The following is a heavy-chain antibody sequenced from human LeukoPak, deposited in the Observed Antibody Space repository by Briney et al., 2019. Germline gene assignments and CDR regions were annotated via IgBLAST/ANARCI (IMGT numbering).Heavy chain of an antibody. D-gene: IGHD1-26*01. CDR2: IYYSGST. CDR3: VRDRELTY. CDR1: GGSISSYY. V-gene: IGHV4-59*01. Sequence: SETLSLTCTVSGGSISSYYWSWIRQPPGKGLEWIGYIYYSGSTNYNPSLKSRVTISVDTSKNQFSLKLSSVTAADTAVYYCVRDRELTYWGQGTLVTVFS. J-gene: IGHJ4*02.